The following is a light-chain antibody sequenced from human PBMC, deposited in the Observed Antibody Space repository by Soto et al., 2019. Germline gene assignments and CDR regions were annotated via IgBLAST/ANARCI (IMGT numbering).Light chain of an antibody. J-gene: IGLJ3*02. Sequence: QSALTQPASVSGSPGQSITISCTGTSSDIGGYKYVSWYQQHPGKAPRLMIYDVSSRPSGVSNRFSGSKSGNTASLTIPGLQAEDEADYYCSSYTSTSTPVVFGGGTKLTVL. V-gene: IGLV2-14*03. CDR1: SSDIGGYKY. CDR3: SSYTSTSTPVV. CDR2: DVS.